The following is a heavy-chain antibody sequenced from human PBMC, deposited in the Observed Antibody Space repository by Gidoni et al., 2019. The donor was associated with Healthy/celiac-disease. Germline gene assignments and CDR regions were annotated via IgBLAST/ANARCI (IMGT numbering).Heavy chain of an antibody. CDR2: IDWDDDK. D-gene: IGHD5-18*01. CDR1: GFSLRTSGMC. Sequence: QVTLRESGPALVKPTQTLTLTCTFSGFSLRTSGMCVSWIRQPPGKALEWLALIDWDDDKYYSTSLKTRLTISKDTSKNQVVLTMTNMDPVDTATYYCARGDVDTAMVTGAFDIWGQGTMVTVSS. J-gene: IGHJ3*02. V-gene: IGHV2-70*01. CDR3: ARGDVDTAMVTGAFDI.